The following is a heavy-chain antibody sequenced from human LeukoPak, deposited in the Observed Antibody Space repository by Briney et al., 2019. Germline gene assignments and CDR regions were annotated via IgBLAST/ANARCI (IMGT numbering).Heavy chain of an antibody. V-gene: IGHV3-30*04. D-gene: IGHD5-18*01. CDR1: GFTFSSYA. CDR2: ISYDGSNK. Sequence: GGSLRLSCAASGFTFSSYAMHWDRQAPGKVLEWVAVISYDGSNKYYADSVKGRFTISRDNSKNTLYLQMNSLRAEDTAVYYCARDLIQLWLRGFIGYWGQGTLVTVSS. J-gene: IGHJ4*02. CDR3: ARDLIQLWLRGFIGY.